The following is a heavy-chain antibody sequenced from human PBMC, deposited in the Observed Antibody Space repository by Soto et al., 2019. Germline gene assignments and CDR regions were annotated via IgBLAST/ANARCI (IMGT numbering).Heavy chain of an antibody. V-gene: IGHV3-23*01. CDR3: TKVPCIRSSCYFDL. CDR2: ISGSDAGT. Sequence: GGSLRLSCEASGFTFSSHAMSWVRQAPGKGLEWVSAISGSDAGTFDADSVRGRFTISRDNSKNTLYLHMTSLRVEDTAIYYCTKVPCIRSSCYFDLWGKGSLVTVSS. D-gene: IGHD2-2*01. J-gene: IGHJ4*02. CDR1: GFTFSSHA.